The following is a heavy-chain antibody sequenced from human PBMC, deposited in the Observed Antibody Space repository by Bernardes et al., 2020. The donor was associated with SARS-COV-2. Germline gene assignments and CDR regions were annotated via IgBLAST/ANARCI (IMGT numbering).Heavy chain of an antibody. CDR1: GGSFSSFY. J-gene: IGHJ6*02. CDR2: INHSGST. D-gene: IGHD6-13*01. V-gene: IGHV4-34*01. CDR3: ARDSPWSSWHYYYDDLDV. Sequence: SETLSLTCAVYGGSFSSFYWSWIRQLPGKGLEWIGEINHSGSTNYNPSLKSRVTISVDTSKNQFSLKLSSLTAADTAVYYCARDSPWSSWHYYYDDLDVWGQGTTVTVSS.